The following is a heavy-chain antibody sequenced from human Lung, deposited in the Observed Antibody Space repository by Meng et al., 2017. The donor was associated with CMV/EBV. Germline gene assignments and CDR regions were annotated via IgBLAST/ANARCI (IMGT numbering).Heavy chain of an antibody. CDR1: GFTFSDYY. CDR3: AREGKVVLDFFQR. CDR2: ISSHGSAT. Sequence: GESXKISCEVSGFTFSDYYMSWIRQAPGKGLEWISSISSHGSATYYADSVKGRFTVSRDNAKNSLYLQMNSLRAEDTAIYYCAREGKVVLDFFQRWGQGTXVTVSS. D-gene: IGHD1-26*01. V-gene: IGHV3-11*04. J-gene: IGHJ1*01.